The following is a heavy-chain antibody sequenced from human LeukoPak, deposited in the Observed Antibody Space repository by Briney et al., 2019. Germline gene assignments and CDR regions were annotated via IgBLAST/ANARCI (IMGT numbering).Heavy chain of an antibody. J-gene: IGHJ4*02. CDR1: GYTFTSYG. Sequence: ASVKVSCKASGYTFTSYGISWVRQAPGQGLEWMGWISAYNGNTNYAQKLQGRVTMTTDTSTSIAYMELRSLRSDDTAVYYCARDPTYSSSSLLGYWGQGTLVTVSS. V-gene: IGHV1-18*01. CDR2: ISAYNGNT. D-gene: IGHD6-6*01. CDR3: ARDPTYSSSSLLGY.